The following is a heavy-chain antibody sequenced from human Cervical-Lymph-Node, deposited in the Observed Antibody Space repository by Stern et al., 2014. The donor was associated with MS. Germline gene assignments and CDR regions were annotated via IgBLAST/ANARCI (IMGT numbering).Heavy chain of an antibody. J-gene: IGHJ5*02. CDR1: GGSFKSYA. D-gene: IGHD3-10*01. CDR3: ARERSIHYPAFAP. CDR2: IVPMFAKA. Sequence: QEQLVQSGAEVKKPGSSVRVSCKASGGSFKSYAFNWLRQAPGQGLEWMGDIVPMFAKANYAQKFQGRVTVTADEATNTVYMELSFLTSEDTAVYYCARERSIHYPAFAPWGQGTLVTVSS. V-gene: IGHV1-69*01.